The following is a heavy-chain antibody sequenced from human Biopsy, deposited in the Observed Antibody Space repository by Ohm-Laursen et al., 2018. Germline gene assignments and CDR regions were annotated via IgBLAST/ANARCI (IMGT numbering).Heavy chain of an antibody. CDR3: AGDINNWNVNY. CDR2: FAPENGKT. CDR1: GYTLTDLS. J-gene: IGHJ4*02. Sequence: GASVKVSCKVSGYTLTDLSVHWVRQAPGKGLEWMGGFAPENGKTIYAQKFQGRVTMTEDTSTDTAYMELSNLRSEDTAVYYCAGDINNWNVNYWGQGTLVIVSS. V-gene: IGHV1-24*01. D-gene: IGHD1-20*01.